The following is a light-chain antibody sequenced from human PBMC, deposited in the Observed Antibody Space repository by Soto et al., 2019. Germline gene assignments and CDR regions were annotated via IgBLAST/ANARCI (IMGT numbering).Light chain of an antibody. V-gene: IGKV3-20*01. CDR3: QQYGRSSLT. CDR1: QSVSSTY. CDR2: GAS. Sequence: EIVLTQSPGTLSLSPGERATLSCRASQSVSSTYLAWYQQKPGRAPRLLIYGASSRASGIPDRFSGSGSGTDFTLTISRLDPEDFAVYYCQQYGRSSLTFGPGTKVDIK. J-gene: IGKJ3*01.